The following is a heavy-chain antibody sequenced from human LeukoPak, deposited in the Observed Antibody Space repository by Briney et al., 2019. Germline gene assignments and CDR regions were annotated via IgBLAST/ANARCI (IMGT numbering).Heavy chain of an antibody. D-gene: IGHD1-26*01. Sequence: GASVKVSCKASGYTFTSYGISWVRQAPGQGLEWMGWISAYNGNTNYAQKLQGRVTMTTDTSTSTVYMELSSLRSEDTAVYYCARDSAYSESYPKYCLDYWGQGTLVTVSS. CDR1: GYTFTSYG. V-gene: IGHV1-18*01. J-gene: IGHJ4*02. CDR2: ISAYNGNT. CDR3: ARDSAYSESYPKYCLDY.